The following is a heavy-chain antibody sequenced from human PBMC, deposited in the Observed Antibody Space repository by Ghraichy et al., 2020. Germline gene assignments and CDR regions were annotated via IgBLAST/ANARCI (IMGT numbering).Heavy chain of an antibody. V-gene: IGHV3-23*01. CDR1: GFTFSSYA. CDR3: ATYLEGHCGGDCSFDY. CDR2: ISGSGGST. J-gene: IGHJ4*02. Sequence: GGSLRLSCAASGFTFSSYAMSWVRQAPGKGLEWVSAISGSGGSTYYADSVKGRFTISRDNSKNTLYLQMNSLRAEDTAVYYCATYLEGHCGGDCSFDYWGQGTLVTVSS. D-gene: IGHD2-21*02.